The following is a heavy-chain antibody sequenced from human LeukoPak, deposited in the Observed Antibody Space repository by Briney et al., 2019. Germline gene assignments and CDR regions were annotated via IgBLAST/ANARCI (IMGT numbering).Heavy chain of an antibody. CDR1: GYTFTSYY. CDR2: INPNGGGT. CDR3: ARDNGDYWFDY. D-gene: IGHD4-17*01. Sequence: ASVELSCNASGYTFTSYYMHWVRHAHGQGLEWMGWINPNGGGTNYAKKFQGRLTMTRDTSISTAYMELTRLRSDATAVYYCARDNGDYWFDYWGQGTLVTVSS. J-gene: IGHJ4*02. V-gene: IGHV1-2*02.